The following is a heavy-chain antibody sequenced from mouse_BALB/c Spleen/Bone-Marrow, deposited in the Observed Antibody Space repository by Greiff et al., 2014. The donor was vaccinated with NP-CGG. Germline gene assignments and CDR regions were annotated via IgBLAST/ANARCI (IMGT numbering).Heavy chain of an antibody. CDR3: ARSNYVGYYAMDY. D-gene: IGHD1-1*01. V-gene: IGHV5-17*02. CDR2: ISSDSSTI. J-gene: IGHJ4*01. Sequence: DVMLVESGGGLVQPGGSRKLSCAASGFTLSSFGIHWVRQAPEKGLEWVAYISSDSSTIYYADTVKGRFTISRDNPKNTLFLQMTSLRSEDTAMYYCARSNYVGYYAMDYWGQGTSVTVSS. CDR1: GFTLSSFG.